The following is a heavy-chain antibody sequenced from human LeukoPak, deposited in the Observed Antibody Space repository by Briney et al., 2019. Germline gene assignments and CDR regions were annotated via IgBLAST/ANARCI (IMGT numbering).Heavy chain of an antibody. CDR2: IIPIPGIA. CDR3: ARVRAAAGTWFDF. D-gene: IGHD6-13*01. Sequence: ASVKVPCKASGGTFSSYTIGWVRQAPGQRLEWMGKIIPIPGIADYAQRFQGRVTFTADKPTSTAYMELGSLRSEDTAVYYCARVRAAAGTWFDFWGQGTLVTVSS. CDR1: GGTFSSYT. V-gene: IGHV1-69*02. J-gene: IGHJ4*02.